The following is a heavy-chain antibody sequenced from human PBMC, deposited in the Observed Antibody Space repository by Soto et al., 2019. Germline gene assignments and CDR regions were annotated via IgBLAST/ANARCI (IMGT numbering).Heavy chain of an antibody. Sequence: RLSCAASGYSLSPYWMHWVRQAPGRGLEWVSRLSSDGFGAAYADSVKGRFFISRDIARNTLFLQMNSLRADDTAVYYCARDLGGPDYWGRGTSVTVSS. D-gene: IGHD3-16*01. CDR2: LSSDGFGA. CDR3: ARDLGGPDY. J-gene: IGHJ4*02. V-gene: IGHV3-74*03. CDR1: GYSLSPYW.